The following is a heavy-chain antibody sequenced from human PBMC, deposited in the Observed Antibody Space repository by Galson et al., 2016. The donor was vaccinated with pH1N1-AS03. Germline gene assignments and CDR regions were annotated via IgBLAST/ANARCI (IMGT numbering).Heavy chain of an antibody. CDR2: ISGSGNNT. Sequence: SLRLSCAASGFTFGSLAMSWVRQAPGKGLEWVSAISGSGNNTYYGDSVKGRLTISRDNSKNMLYLQMDTLRPEDTAFYYCARGAGFLVDYWGQGTLVTVSS. CDR1: GFTFGSLA. V-gene: IGHV3-23*01. CDR3: ARGAGFLVDY. D-gene: IGHD1-1*01. J-gene: IGHJ4*02.